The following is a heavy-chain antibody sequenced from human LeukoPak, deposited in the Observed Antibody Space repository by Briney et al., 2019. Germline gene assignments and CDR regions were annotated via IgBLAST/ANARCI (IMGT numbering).Heavy chain of an antibody. D-gene: IGHD2-15*01. Sequence: SETLSLTCAVSGASISSGYYWAWVRQPPGKGLGWIASTHGTGNTYYNPPLKSRVTMSLDTSKNHFSLTLKSVTAADTAVYFCASGSGHLFDDWGQGTLVTVSS. CDR1: GASISSGYY. J-gene: IGHJ4*02. V-gene: IGHV4-38-2*01. CDR2: THGTGNT. CDR3: ASGSGHLFDD.